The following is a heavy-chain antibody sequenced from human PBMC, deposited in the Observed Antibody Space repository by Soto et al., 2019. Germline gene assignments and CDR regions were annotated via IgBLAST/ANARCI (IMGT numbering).Heavy chain of an antibody. V-gene: IGHV3-7*01. Sequence: PGGSLRLSCAASGFSLSNYWMNWVRQAPGKGLEWVANIKQDGSEIYYVGSVKGRFTISRDNAKNSVYLQMNSLRIEDTAVYYCVRAVASAGAFWGQGTPVTVSS. CDR1: GFSLSNYW. CDR3: VRAVASAGAF. CDR2: IKQDGSEI. D-gene: IGHD2-8*02. J-gene: IGHJ4*02.